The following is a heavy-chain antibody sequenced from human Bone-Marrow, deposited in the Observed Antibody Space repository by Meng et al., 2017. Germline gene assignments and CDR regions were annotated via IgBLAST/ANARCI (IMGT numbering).Heavy chain of an antibody. CDR2: ISSGGTAK. CDR3: ARRPHSDSYSWFDP. CDR1: GFSFSAYY. V-gene: IGHV3-11*04. Sequence: GESLKISCTASGFSFSAYYMSWIRQAPGKGLEWLAYISSGGTAKYYAASVKGRFTISRDNSNNSLYLQMDSLRAEDTDVYYCARRPHSDSYSWFDPWGQGTQVTVSS. D-gene: IGHD1-26*01. J-gene: IGHJ5*02.